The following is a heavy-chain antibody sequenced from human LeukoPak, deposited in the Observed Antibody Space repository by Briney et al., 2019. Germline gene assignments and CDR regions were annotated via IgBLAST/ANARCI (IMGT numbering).Heavy chain of an antibody. D-gene: IGHD3-22*01. CDR3: ARTREDYFDSSGYYSFDY. J-gene: IGHJ4*02. Sequence: GGSLRLSCATSGFTFSSYSMSWIRQAPGQGLEWLSYISGSGYTISYADSVKGRFTISRDNAKNSLYLQMSSLRAEDTAVYYCARTREDYFDSSGYYSFDYWGQGTLVPVSS. CDR1: GFTFSSYS. V-gene: IGHV3-11*01. CDR2: ISGSGYTI.